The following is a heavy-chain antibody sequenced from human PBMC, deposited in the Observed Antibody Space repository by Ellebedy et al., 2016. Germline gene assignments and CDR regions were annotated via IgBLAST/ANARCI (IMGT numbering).Heavy chain of an antibody. CDR3: AREKGGFYFDY. CDR1: GGSISSYY. V-gene: IGHV4-59*01. CDR2: IYYSGST. J-gene: IGHJ4*02. Sequence: SETLSLXXTVSGGSISSYYWSWIRQPPGKGLEWIGYIYYSGSTNYNPSLKSRVTISVDTSKNQFSLKLSSVTAADTAVYYCAREKGGFYFDYWGQGTLVTVSS. D-gene: IGHD5-12*01.